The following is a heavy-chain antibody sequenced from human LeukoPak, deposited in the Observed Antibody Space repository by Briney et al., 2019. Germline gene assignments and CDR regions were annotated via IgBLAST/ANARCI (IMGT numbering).Heavy chain of an antibody. Sequence: GGSLRLSCVASGFTFSDYYMNWVRQAPGKGLEWISYISTSGSFLYYADSVNGRFTISRDNAKNSLYLQMNSLRAEDTAVYYCARDIRYCSGATCYSRWFDPWGQGTPVTVSS. CDR2: ISTSGSFL. V-gene: IGHV3-11*01. J-gene: IGHJ5*02. CDR1: GFTFSDYY. CDR3: ARDIRYCSGATCYSRWFDP. D-gene: IGHD2-15*01.